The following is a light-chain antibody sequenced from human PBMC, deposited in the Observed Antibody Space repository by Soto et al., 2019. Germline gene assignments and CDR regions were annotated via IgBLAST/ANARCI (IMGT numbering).Light chain of an antibody. CDR2: GAS. CDR3: QQYNNWPKT. CDR1: QTVTSN. V-gene: IGKV3-15*01. J-gene: IGKJ1*01. Sequence: EIVMTQSPVTLSVSPGETANLSCRASQTVTSNLAWYQQKHGQAPRXLIYGASTRATGIPARFSGSVSGTEVTITISSLKSEDGEVYYCQQYNNWPKTFGQGTKVDIK.